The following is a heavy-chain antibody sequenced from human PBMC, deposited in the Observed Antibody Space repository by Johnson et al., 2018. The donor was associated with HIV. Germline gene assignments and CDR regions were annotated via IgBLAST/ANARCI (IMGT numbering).Heavy chain of an antibody. CDR2: IRWNSGSI. CDR1: GFTFDDYA. CDR3: ARGIVGAEEGAFDI. Sequence: VQLVESGGGLVQPGGSLRLSCAASGFTFDDYAMHWVRQAPGKGLEGVSGIRWNSGSIGYADSVKGRFTISRDNAKNSLYLQMNSRRAEDTAVYYCARGIVGAEEGAFDIWGQGTMVTVSS. J-gene: IGHJ3*02. D-gene: IGHD1-26*01. V-gene: IGHV3-9*01.